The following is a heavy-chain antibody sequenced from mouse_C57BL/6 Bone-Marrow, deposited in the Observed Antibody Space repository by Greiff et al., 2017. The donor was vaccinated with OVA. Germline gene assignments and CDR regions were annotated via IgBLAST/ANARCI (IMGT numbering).Heavy chain of an antibody. D-gene: IGHD4-1*01. CDR3: ARERLGRGYFDY. Sequence: EVQVVESEGGLVQPGSSMKLSCTASGFTFSDYYMAWVRQVPEKGLEWVANINYDGSSTYYLDSLKSRFIISRDNAKNILYLQMSSLKSEDTATYYCARERLGRGYFDYWGQGTTLTVSS. J-gene: IGHJ2*01. CDR1: GFTFSDYY. CDR2: INYDGSST. V-gene: IGHV5-16*01.